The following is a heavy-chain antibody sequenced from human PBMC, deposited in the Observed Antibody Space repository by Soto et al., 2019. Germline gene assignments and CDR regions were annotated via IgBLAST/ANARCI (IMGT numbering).Heavy chain of an antibody. J-gene: IGHJ4*02. CDR3: ARDYYKYYDSSGYYRSPAY. Sequence: GGSLRLSCAASGFTFSPYSTHRVRQAPGKGLEWVALISYDGSDKDYADSVKGRFTISRDNSRNTLFLRMNSLRAEDTAVYYCARDYYKYYDSSGYYRSPAYWGQGTLVTVSS. D-gene: IGHD3-22*01. CDR1: GFTFSPYS. CDR2: ISYDGSDK. V-gene: IGHV3-30-3*01.